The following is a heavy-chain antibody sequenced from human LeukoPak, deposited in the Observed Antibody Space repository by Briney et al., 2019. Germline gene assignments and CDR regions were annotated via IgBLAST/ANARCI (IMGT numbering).Heavy chain of an antibody. Sequence: GGSLRLSCAASGFTFSDFYMGWIRQVPGKGLEWVSVIYSGGSTYYADSVKGRFTISRDNSKNTLYLQMNSLRAEDTAVYYCARDSLGYSYFDYWGQGTLVTVSS. CDR2: IYSGGST. J-gene: IGHJ4*02. V-gene: IGHV3-66*01. CDR1: GFTFSDFY. CDR3: ARDSLGYSYFDY. D-gene: IGHD5-18*01.